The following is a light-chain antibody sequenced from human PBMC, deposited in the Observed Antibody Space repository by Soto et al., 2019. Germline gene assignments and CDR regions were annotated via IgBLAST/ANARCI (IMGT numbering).Light chain of an antibody. J-gene: IGLJ1*01. Sequence: QSVRTQPASVSGSPGQSITISCTGTSTDIGAYNYVSWYQQHPGKAPKLLIYEVTNRPSGVSNRFSGSKSGNTASLTISGLQAEDEANYYCNSYTTLSNRVFGTGTKV. V-gene: IGLV2-14*01. CDR1: STDIGAYNY. CDR2: EVT. CDR3: NSYTTLSNRV.